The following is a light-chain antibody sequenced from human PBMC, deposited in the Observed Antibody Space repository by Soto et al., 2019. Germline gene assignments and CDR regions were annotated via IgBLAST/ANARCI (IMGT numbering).Light chain of an antibody. CDR2: DTS. J-gene: IGKJ4*01. CDR1: QSVSSL. V-gene: IGKV3D-15*01. CDR3: QQYNDWPPLT. Sequence: EIVLTQSPGTLSLSPVEIATLSCSGSQSVSSLLAWYQQKPRQAPRLLIYDTSTRATGIPGRFSGSGSGTEFTLTIRSLQSEDFAVYYCQQYNDWPPLTFGGGTKVDI.